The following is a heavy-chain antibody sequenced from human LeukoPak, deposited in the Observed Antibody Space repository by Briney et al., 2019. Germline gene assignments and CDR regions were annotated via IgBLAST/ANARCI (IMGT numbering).Heavy chain of an antibody. J-gene: IGHJ6*03. Sequence: ASVKVSCKASGYTFTSYYMHWVRQAPGQGLEWMGIINPSGGSTSYAQKFQGRVTMTRDTSTSTVYMELSGLRSEDTAVYYCARGGPWFGELSNYYYMDVWGKGTTVTVSS. CDR3: ARGGPWFGELSNYYYMDV. CDR2: INPSGGST. D-gene: IGHD3-10*01. CDR1: GYTFTSYY. V-gene: IGHV1-46*01.